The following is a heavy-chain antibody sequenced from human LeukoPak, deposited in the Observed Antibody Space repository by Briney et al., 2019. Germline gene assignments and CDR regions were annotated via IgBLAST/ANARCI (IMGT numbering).Heavy chain of an antibody. D-gene: IGHD2-2*01. J-gene: IGHJ5*02. Sequence: SETLSLTCTVSGGSISSYYWSWIRQPAGKGLEWIGRIYTSGSTNYNPSLKSRVTMSVDTSKNQFSLKLSSVTAADTAVYYCARGGYCSSTSCSKGEWFDPWGQGTLVTVSS. V-gene: IGHV4-4*07. CDR3: ARGGYCSSTSCSKGEWFDP. CDR2: IYTSGST. CDR1: GGSISSYY.